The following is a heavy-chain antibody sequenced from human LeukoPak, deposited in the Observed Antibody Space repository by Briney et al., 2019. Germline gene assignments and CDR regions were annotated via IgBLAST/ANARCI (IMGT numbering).Heavy chain of an antibody. CDR2: ISGSGGAS. CDR1: GFTFSSDA. J-gene: IGHJ5*02. D-gene: IGHD3-10*01. CDR3: AKDLVGRA. Sequence: GGSLRLSCAASGFTFSSDAMSWVRQAPGKGLEWVAAISGSGGASFYADSVKGRLTISRDNSKNILYLQLNSPRPEDTAVYYCAKDLVGRAWGQGTLVTVSS. V-gene: IGHV3-23*01.